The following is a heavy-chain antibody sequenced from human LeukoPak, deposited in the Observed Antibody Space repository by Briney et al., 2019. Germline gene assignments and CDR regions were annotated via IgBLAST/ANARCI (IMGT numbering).Heavy chain of an antibody. CDR3: AKDRPPPSPAPDYSSSWYRQYYYHYGMDV. Sequence: PGGSLRLSCAASGFTFSSYAMHWVRQAPGKGLEWVAVISYDGSNKYYADSVKGRFTISRDNSKNTLSLQMNSLRAEDTAVYYRAKDRPPPSPAPDYSSSWYRQYYYHYGMDVWGQGTTVTVSS. J-gene: IGHJ6*02. V-gene: IGHV3-30-3*02. D-gene: IGHD6-13*01. CDR2: ISYDGSNK. CDR1: GFTFSSYA.